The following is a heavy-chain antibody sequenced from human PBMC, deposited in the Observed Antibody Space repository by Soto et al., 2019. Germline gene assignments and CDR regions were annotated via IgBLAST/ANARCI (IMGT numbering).Heavy chain of an antibody. D-gene: IGHD3-16*02. J-gene: IGHJ3*02. Sequence: PGESLKISCKAAGYSFTSYWIGWVRQMPGKGLEWMGIIYPGDSDTRYSPSFQGQVTISADKSISTAYLQWSSLKASDTAMYYCARRPYYDYVWGSYRRNDAFDIWGQGTMDTVSS. CDR1: GYSFTSYW. CDR3: ARRPYYDYVWGSYRRNDAFDI. CDR2: IYPGDSDT. V-gene: IGHV5-51*01.